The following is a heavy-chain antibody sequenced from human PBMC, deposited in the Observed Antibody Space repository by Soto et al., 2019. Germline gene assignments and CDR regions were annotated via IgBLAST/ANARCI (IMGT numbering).Heavy chain of an antibody. V-gene: IGHV4-30-4*01. J-gene: IGHJ4*02. Sequence: SETLSLTCTISGGSISSGDYYWSWIRQPPGKGLEWIGYIYYSGSTYYNPSLKSRVTISVDTPKNQFSLKLSSVTAADTAVYYCARDLRGYYYDSSGYFDYWGQGTLVTVSS. D-gene: IGHD3-22*01. CDR1: GGSISSGDYY. CDR3: ARDLRGYYYDSSGYFDY. CDR2: IYYSGST.